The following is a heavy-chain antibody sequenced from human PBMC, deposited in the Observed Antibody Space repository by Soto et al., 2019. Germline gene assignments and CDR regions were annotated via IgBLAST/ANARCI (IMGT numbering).Heavy chain of an antibody. D-gene: IGHD2-2*01. Sequence: SETLSLTCTVSGGSISSYYWSWIRQPPGKGLEWIGYIYYSGSTNYNPSLKSRVTISVDTSKNQFSLKLSSVTAADTAVYYCARSPVIVPASSHFDYWGQGIKVTVS. J-gene: IGHJ4*02. V-gene: IGHV4-59*01. CDR1: GGSISSYY. CDR2: IYYSGST. CDR3: ARSPVIVPASSHFDY.